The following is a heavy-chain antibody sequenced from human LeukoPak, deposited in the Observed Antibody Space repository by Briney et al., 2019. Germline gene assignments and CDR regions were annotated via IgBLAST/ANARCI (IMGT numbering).Heavy chain of an antibody. CDR1: GGTFSSYA. Sequence: SMKVSCKASGGTFSSYAISWVRQAPGQGLEWMGGIIPIFGTANYAQKFQGRVTITADESTSTAYMELSSLRSEDTAVYYCARDPVGYGGNSGFDYWGQGTLVTVSS. CDR2: IIPIFGTA. J-gene: IGHJ4*02. CDR3: ARDPVGYGGNSGFDY. V-gene: IGHV1-69*13. D-gene: IGHD4-23*01.